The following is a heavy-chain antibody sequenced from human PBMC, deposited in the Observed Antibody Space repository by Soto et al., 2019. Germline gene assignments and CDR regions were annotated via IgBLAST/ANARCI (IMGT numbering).Heavy chain of an antibody. CDR3: ARVKLVAVASLFSYYFDS. V-gene: IGHV4-4*07. D-gene: IGHD2-8*02. J-gene: IGHJ4*01. CDR2: IYTKERT. CDR1: GGSITNYY. Sequence: KTSETLSLTCTVSGGSITNYYWSWIRQPAGKGLEWIGRIYTKERTNYNLAFRNRVTMSVDTSKNQFSLKLDAVTAADTAVYYCARVKLVAVASLFSYYFDSWGQGTLVTVSS.